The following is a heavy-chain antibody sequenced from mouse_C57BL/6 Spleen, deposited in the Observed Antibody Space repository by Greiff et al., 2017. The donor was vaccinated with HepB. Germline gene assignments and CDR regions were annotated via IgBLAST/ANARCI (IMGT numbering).Heavy chain of an antibody. V-gene: IGHV1-7*01. CDR3: TSYSRTGWYFDV. CDR2: INPSSGYT. CDR1: GYTFTSYW. Sequence: VQLQQSGAELAKPGASVKLSCKASGYTFTSYWMHWVKQRPGQGLEWIGYINPSSGYTKYNQKFKDKTTLTADKSSNTSYMQLSSLTYDDSAVYYCTSYSRTGWYFDVWGTGTTVTVSS. J-gene: IGHJ1*03. D-gene: IGHD2-12*01.